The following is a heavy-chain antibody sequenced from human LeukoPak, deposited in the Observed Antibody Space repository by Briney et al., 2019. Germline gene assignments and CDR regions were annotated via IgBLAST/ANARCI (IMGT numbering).Heavy chain of an antibody. CDR3: VSAIRGSPIDY. D-gene: IGHD3-10*01. CDR1: GFTFSKAW. CDR2: IKTDGSET. Sequence: GGSLRLSCAVSGFTFSKAWMSWVRQTPGKGLACVANIKTDGSETYYVDSVKGRFTISRDNAKNSLFLQMNSLRAEDTAIYYCVSAIRGSPIDYWGQGTLVSVPS. V-gene: IGHV3-7*01. J-gene: IGHJ4*02.